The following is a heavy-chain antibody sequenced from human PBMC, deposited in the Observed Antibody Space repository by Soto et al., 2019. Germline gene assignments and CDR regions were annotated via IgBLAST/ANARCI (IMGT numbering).Heavy chain of an antibody. Sequence: QVQLQESGPGLVKPSQTLSLTCTVSGGSISSGDYYWSWIRQPPGKGLEWIGYIYYSGSTYYNPSLKRRVTISVDTSKNQFSLKLSSVTAADTAVYYCRALTTVVTDLYFDYWGQGTLVTVSS. V-gene: IGHV4-30-4*01. CDR2: IYYSGST. CDR3: RALTTVVTDLYFDY. D-gene: IGHD4-17*01. CDR1: GGSISSGDYY. J-gene: IGHJ4*02.